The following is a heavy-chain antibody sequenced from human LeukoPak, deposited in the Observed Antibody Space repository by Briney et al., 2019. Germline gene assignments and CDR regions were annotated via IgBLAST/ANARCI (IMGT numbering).Heavy chain of an antibody. CDR2: IYHSGST. Sequence: SETLSLTCAVSGGPISSGGYSWSWIRQPPGKGLEWIGYIYHSGSTYYNPSLKSRVTISVDRSKNQFSLKLNSVTAADTAVYYCARGGLELDYWGQGTLVTVSS. J-gene: IGHJ4*02. V-gene: IGHV4-30-2*01. CDR1: GGPISSGGYS. D-gene: IGHD1-7*01. CDR3: ARGGLELDY.